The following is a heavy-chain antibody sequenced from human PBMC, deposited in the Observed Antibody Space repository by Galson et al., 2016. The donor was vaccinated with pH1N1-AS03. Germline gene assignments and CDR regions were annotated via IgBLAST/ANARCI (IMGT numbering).Heavy chain of an antibody. CDR1: GYTFTSYY. CDR3: ARVSPGLTGYYYAMDV. CDR2: INPSDGNT. V-gene: IGHV1-46*01. D-gene: IGHD4/OR15-4a*01. J-gene: IGHJ6*02. Sequence: SVKVSCKASGYTFTSYYIHWVRQAPGQGREWMGIINPSDGNTNYAQRFQGRVTMTRDTSTSTVYMELSSLRSDDTAVYYCARVSPGLTGYYYAMDVWGQGTTVTVSS.